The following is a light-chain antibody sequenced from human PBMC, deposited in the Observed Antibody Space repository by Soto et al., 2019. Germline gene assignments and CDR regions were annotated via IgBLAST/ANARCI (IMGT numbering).Light chain of an antibody. Sequence: DIQMTQSPSSLSASVGERVTITCQASQDISNYLTWYQQKPGQAPKLLIYDASNLETGVPSRFSGSGSGTDFTFTISSLQPEDIATYYCQQYDNPPFTFGPGTKVDIK. CDR2: DAS. CDR3: QQYDNPPFT. V-gene: IGKV1-33*01. CDR1: QDISNY. J-gene: IGKJ3*01.